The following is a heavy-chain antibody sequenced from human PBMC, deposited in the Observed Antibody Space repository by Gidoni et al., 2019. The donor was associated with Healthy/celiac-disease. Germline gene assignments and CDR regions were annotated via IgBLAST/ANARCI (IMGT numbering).Heavy chain of an antibody. CDR3: ARSQWLVFGVDY. D-gene: IGHD6-19*01. CDR2: IWYDGNNK. Sequence: QVQLVESGGGVVQPGRSLRLSCAASGFPFSSYGMHWVRQAPGKGLGWVAVIWYDGNNKYYADSVKGRFTISRDNSKNTLYLQMNSLRAEDTAVYYCARSQWLVFGVDYWGQGTLVTVSS. V-gene: IGHV3-33*01. CDR1: GFPFSSYG. J-gene: IGHJ4*02.